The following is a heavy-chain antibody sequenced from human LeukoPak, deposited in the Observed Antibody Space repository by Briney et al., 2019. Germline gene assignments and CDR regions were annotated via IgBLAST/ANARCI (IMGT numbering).Heavy chain of an antibody. CDR1: VSPFSSYS. CDR3: ARGYYDSSGYYTG. J-gene: IGHJ4*02. V-gene: IGHV3-21*01. D-gene: IGHD3-22*01. Sequence: GGSLRLSCAASVSPFSSYSMKWVRQAPGKGLEWVSSISSGNYYIYYADSVKGRFAISRDNAKNSLYLQMNSLRAEDTAVYYCARGYYDSSGYYTGWGQGTLVTVSS. CDR2: ISSGNYYI.